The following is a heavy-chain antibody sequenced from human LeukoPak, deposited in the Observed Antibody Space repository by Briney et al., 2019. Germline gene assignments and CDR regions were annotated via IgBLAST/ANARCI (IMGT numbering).Heavy chain of an antibody. Sequence: GGSLRLSCAASGFTFSSYGMHWVRQAPGKGLEGVAVISYDGSNKYYADSVKGRFTISRDNSKNTLYLQMNSLRAEDTAVYYCAKVPRSGYDFWSGYYDYWGQGTLVTVSS. CDR1: GFTFSSYG. D-gene: IGHD3-3*01. V-gene: IGHV3-30*18. CDR2: ISYDGSNK. CDR3: AKVPRSGYDFWSGYYDY. J-gene: IGHJ4*02.